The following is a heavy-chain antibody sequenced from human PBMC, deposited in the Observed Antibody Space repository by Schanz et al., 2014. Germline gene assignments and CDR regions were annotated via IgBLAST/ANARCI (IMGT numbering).Heavy chain of an antibody. V-gene: IGHV1-18*01. CDR3: ARVHIATYHYSSPGAFDI. D-gene: IGHD6-19*01. Sequence: QLMQSGSEVRKPGASVKVSCKASGYIFGSHGMTWVRQAPGQGPELMGWINAHTGNTQYAQKFQGRVNMTRDTVTTTVHLELTRLRADDTAIYYCARVHIATYHYSSPGAFDIWDQGTRVTVSS. CDR1: GYIFGSHG. CDR2: INAHTGNT. J-gene: IGHJ3*02.